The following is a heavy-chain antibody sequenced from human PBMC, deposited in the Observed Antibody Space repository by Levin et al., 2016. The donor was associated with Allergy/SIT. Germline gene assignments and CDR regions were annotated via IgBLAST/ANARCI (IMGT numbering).Heavy chain of an antibody. J-gene: IGHJ4*02. CDR3: ARLGGSTRVSQ. Sequence: GSLRLSCTVSGGSISSYYWSWIRQPPGKGLEWIGYIYYSGSTNYNPSLKSRVTISIDTSKNQFSLKLSSVTAADTAVYYCARLGGSTRVSQWGQGTLVTVSS. CDR1: GGSISSYY. D-gene: IGHD2-2*01. CDR2: IYYSGST. V-gene: IGHV4-59*08.